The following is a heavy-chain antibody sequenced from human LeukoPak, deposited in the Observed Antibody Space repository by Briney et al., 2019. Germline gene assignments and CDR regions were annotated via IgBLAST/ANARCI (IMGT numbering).Heavy chain of an antibody. CDR2: FSGSSGYI. D-gene: IGHD6-19*01. J-gene: IGHJ6*02. CDR3: ARGLHSGIVVADLYYFYGMDV. Sequence: SGGSLRLSCAASGFSFSSYSMTWVRQAPGKGLEWVSSFSGSSGYIYYADSVKGRFTISRDNAKNSLYLQMDSLRAEDAAVYYCARGLHSGIVVADLYYFYGMDVWGQGTTVTVSS. CDR1: GFSFSSYS. V-gene: IGHV3-21*01.